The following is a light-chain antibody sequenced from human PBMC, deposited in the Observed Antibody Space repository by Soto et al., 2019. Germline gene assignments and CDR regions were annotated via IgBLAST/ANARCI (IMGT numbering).Light chain of an antibody. CDR2: GAS. V-gene: IGKV3-15*01. Sequence: PGARATLACRASQSVSSNLAWDQQKPGQAPRLLIYGASTRATGIPARFSGSGSGTEFTLTISSLQSEDFAVYYCQQYNNWPPWTFGQGTKVEIK. CDR3: QQYNNWPPWT. CDR1: QSVSSN. J-gene: IGKJ1*01.